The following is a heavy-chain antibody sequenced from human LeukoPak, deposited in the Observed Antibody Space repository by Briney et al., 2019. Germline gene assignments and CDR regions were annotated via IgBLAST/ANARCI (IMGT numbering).Heavy chain of an antibody. CDR3: ARDRSYGSFDY. D-gene: IGHD3-10*01. Sequence: GSLRLSCAASGFTFQNHGMSWVRQVPGKGLEWVSGLNWNGGSTGYGDSVKGRFTISRDNAKNSLYLQMNSLRAEDTALYHCARDRSYGSFDYWGQGTLVTVSS. CDR1: GFTFQNHG. J-gene: IGHJ4*02. CDR2: LNWNGGST. V-gene: IGHV3-20*01.